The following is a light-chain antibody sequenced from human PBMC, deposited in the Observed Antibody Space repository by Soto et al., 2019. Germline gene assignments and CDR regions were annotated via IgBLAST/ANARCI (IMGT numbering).Light chain of an antibody. Sequence: QSVLTQPPSASGSPGQSVTISCIGTSSDVGGYNYVSWYQQHPGKAPKLMIFEVSKRSSGVPDRFSGSKSGSTASLTVSGLQAEDEADYYCSSYAGSNTFIFGGGTKLTVL. V-gene: IGLV2-8*01. J-gene: IGLJ2*01. CDR1: SSDVGGYNY. CDR2: EVS. CDR3: SSYAGSNTFI.